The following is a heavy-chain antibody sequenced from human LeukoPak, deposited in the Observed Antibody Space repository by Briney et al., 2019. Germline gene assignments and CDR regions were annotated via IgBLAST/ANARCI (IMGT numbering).Heavy chain of an antibody. CDR1: GGSISSYY. V-gene: IGHV4-59*01. D-gene: IGHD2-2*01. CDR2: IYYSGST. J-gene: IGHJ5*02. Sequence: SETLSLTCTVSGGSISSYYWSWIRQPPGKGLEWNGYIYYSGSTNYNPSLNSRVTISVDTSKNQFSLKLSSVTAADTAVYYCARVFGSYCSSTSCYYNWFDPWGQGTLVTVSS. CDR3: ARVFGSYCSSTSCYYNWFDP.